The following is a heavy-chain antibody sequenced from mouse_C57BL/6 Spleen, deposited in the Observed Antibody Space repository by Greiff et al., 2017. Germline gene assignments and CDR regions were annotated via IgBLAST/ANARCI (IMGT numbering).Heavy chain of an antibody. CDR1: GFTFSSYA. V-gene: IGHV5-4*03. Sequence: EVKLVESGGGLVKPGGSLKLSCAASGFTFSSYAMSWVRQTPEKRLEWVATISAGGSYTYYPDKVKGRFTISRDNAKNNLYLQMSHLKSEDTAMYYCARLLRSFYAMDDWGQGTSVTVSS. CDR2: ISAGGSYT. D-gene: IGHD1-1*01. J-gene: IGHJ4*01. CDR3: ARLLRSFYAMDD.